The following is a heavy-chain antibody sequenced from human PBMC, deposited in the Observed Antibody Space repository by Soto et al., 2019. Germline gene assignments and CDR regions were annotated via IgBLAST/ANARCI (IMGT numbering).Heavy chain of an antibody. V-gene: IGHV3-30-3*01. Sequence: PGGSLRLSCAASGFTFSSYAMHWVRQAPGKXLEWVAVISYDGSNKYYADSVKDRFTISRDNSKNTLYLQMNSLRAEDTAVYYCARDLIVVVPAAIGYYYYYGMDVWGQGTTVTVSS. CDR1: GFTFSSYA. CDR3: ARDLIVVVPAAIGYYYYYGMDV. D-gene: IGHD2-2*02. CDR2: ISYDGSNK. J-gene: IGHJ6*02.